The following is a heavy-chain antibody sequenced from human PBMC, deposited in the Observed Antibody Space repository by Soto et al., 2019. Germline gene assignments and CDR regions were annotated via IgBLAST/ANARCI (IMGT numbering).Heavy chain of an antibody. CDR2: IYYSGST. V-gene: IGHV4-39*07. J-gene: IGHJ6*03. Sequence: SETLSLTCTVSGGSISSSSYYWGWIRQPPGKGLEWIGSIYYSGSTYYNPSLKSRVTISVDTSKNQFSLKLSSVTAADTAVYYCAREIYYHYYIDVWGKGTTVTVSS. CDR3: AREIYYHYYIDV. CDR1: GGSISSSSYY.